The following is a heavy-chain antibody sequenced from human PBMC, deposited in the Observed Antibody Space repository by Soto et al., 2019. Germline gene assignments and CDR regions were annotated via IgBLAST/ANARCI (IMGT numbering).Heavy chain of an antibody. V-gene: IGHV3-33*01. CDR2: IWYDGSNK. Sequence: QVQLVESGGGVVQPGRSLRLSCAASGFTFSSYGMHWVRQAPGKGLEWVAVIWYDGSNKYYADSVKGRFTISRDNSKNTLYLQMNSLRAEDTAVYYCARVGVVAATRGRDYYYMDVWGKGTTVTVSS. D-gene: IGHD2-15*01. J-gene: IGHJ6*03. CDR3: ARVGVVAATRGRDYYYMDV. CDR1: GFTFSSYG.